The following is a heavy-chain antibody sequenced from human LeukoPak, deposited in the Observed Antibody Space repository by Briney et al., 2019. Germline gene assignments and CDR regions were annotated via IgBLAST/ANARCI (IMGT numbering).Heavy chain of an antibody. D-gene: IGHD3-22*01. V-gene: IGHV4-59*01. CDR3: ARVGLGDSSGYYYFGY. CDR1: GGSISSYY. J-gene: IGHJ4*02. Sequence: SETLSLTCTVSGGSISSYYWSWIRQPPGKGLEWIGYIYYSGSTNYNPSLKSRVTISVDTSKNQFSLKLSSVTAADTAVYYCARVGLGDSSGYYYFGYWGQGILVTVSS. CDR2: IYYSGST.